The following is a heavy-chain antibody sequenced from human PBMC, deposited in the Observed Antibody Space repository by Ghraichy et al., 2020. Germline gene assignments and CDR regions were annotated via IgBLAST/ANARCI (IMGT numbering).Heavy chain of an antibody. D-gene: IGHD3-3*01. Sequence: GGSLRLSCAASGFTINIYGMHWVRQAPGKGLEWVDVIWYDGSNINYADSVKGRFTISRDNSKNSLYLQMNSLRVEDTAVYYCARDSITIFGVVDNYGMDVWGQGTTVTVSS. CDR2: IWYDGSNI. CDR1: GFTINIYG. J-gene: IGHJ6*02. CDR3: ARDSITIFGVVDNYGMDV. V-gene: IGHV3-33*01.